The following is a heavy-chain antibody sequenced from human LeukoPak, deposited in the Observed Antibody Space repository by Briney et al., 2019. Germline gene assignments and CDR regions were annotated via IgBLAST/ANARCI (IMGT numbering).Heavy chain of an antibody. V-gene: IGHV3-73*01. D-gene: IGHD1-26*01. CDR3: TAGSYFDAFDI. J-gene: IGHJ3*02. CDR2: IRNKAYSHAT. Sequence: PGGSLKLSCAASGFTFSGSAMHWVRQASGKGLEWVGRIRNKAYSHATVYAASVKGRFTISRDDSKNTAYLQMNSLKTEDTAVYYCTAGSYFDAFDIWGQGTKVTVSS. CDR1: GFTFSGSA.